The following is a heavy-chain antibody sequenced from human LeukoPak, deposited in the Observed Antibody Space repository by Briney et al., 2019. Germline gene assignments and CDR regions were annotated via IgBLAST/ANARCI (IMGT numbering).Heavy chain of an antibody. CDR1: GFTFSSYG. CDR3: ARGQFRGYSYGQTDY. J-gene: IGHJ4*02. CDR2: IKQDGSEK. D-gene: IGHD5-18*01. V-gene: IGHV3-7*03. Sequence: PGGSLRLSCAASGFTFSSYGMHWVRQAPGKGLEWVANIKQDGSEKYYVDSVKGRFTISRDNAKNSLYLQMNSLRAEDTAVYYCARGQFRGYSYGQTDYWGQGTLVTVSS.